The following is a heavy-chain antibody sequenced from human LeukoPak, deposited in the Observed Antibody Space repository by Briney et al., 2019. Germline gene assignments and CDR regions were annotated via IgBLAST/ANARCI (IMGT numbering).Heavy chain of an antibody. Sequence: ASVKVSCTASGYTFTSYDINWVRQATGQGLEWMGWMNPNSGNTGYVQKFQGRVTMTRNTSISTAYMELSSLRSEDTAVYYCARCNADSSSSAWFDPWGQGTLVTVSS. D-gene: IGHD6-6*01. CDR1: GYTFTSYD. V-gene: IGHV1-8*02. CDR3: ARCNADSSSSAWFDP. CDR2: MNPNSGNT. J-gene: IGHJ5*02.